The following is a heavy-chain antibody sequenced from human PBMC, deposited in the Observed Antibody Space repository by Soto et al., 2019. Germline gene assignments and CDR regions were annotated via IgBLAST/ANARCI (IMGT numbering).Heavy chain of an antibody. CDR1: GFTFSSYS. V-gene: IGHV3-21*01. CDR3: ASGRWAGGMDV. D-gene: IGHD1-26*01. Sequence: EVQLVESGGGLVKPGGSLRLSCAASGFTFSSYSMNWVRQAPGKGLEWVSSISSSSSYIYYADSVKGRFTISSDNAKNPLYLQMNSRRAEATAVYYWASGRWAGGMDVWAKGPRSPSP. J-gene: IGHJ6*02. CDR2: ISSSSSYI.